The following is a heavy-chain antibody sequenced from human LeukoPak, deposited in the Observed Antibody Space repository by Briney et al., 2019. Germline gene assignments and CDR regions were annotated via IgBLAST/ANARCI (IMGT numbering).Heavy chain of an antibody. D-gene: IGHD1-26*01. CDR2: ISGSGGST. J-gene: IGHJ2*01. CDR1: GFTFSSYA. CDR3: AKDRTVDSGSSTYWYFDL. Sequence: PGGSLRLSCAASGFTFSSYAMSWVRQAPGKGLEWVSGISGSGGSTYCADSVKGRFTISRDNSKNTLYLQMNSLRAEDTAVYYCAKDRTVDSGSSTYWYFDLWGRGTLVTVSS. V-gene: IGHV3-23*01.